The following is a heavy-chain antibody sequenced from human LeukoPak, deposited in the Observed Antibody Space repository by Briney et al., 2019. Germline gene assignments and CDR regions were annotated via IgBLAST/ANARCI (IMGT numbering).Heavy chain of an antibody. D-gene: IGHD5-18*01. V-gene: IGHV1-58*02. J-gene: IGHJ3*02. CDR3: AAGVGYTYGLSLGATALISEI. CDR2: IVVGTGKK. Sequence: ASVKVSCKASGFTFSGCAMQWLRQARGQRLEWIGWIVVGTGKKDYAQRFQERVTITTDMTTSTAYMELSSLRSEDTAVYYCAAGVGYTYGLSLGATALISEIWGQGTKVTVSA. CDR1: GFTFSGCA.